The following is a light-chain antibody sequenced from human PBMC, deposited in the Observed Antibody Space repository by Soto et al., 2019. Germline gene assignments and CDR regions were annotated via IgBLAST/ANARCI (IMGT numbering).Light chain of an antibody. CDR2: DVT. CDR1: SSDVGGYKY. J-gene: IGLJ1*01. CDR3: CSYAGSYTYV. Sequence: QSALTQPRSVSGSPGQSVTISCTGTSSDVGGYKYVSWYQHHPGKAPRLMIYDVTKRPSGVPDRFSGSKSGNTASLTISGLQADDEADYFCCSYAGSYTYVFGTGTKVTV. V-gene: IGLV2-11*01.